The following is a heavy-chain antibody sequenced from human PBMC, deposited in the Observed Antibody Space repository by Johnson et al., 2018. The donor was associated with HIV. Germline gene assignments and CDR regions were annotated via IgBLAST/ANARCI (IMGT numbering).Heavy chain of an antibody. J-gene: IGHJ3*02. CDR1: GFSFSAYG. V-gene: IGHV3-30*19. CDR2: ISYDGSNK. Sequence: QVQLVESGGGAVQPGGSLRLSCAASGFSFSAYGMHWVRQAPGKGLEWVAVISYDGSNKYYADSVKGRFPISRDNSKNTLYLQMNSLRAEATAVYYCATLGGTVTTRAIAQPHDAFDIWGQGTMVTVSS. D-gene: IGHD4-17*01. CDR3: ATLGGTVTTRAIAQPHDAFDI.